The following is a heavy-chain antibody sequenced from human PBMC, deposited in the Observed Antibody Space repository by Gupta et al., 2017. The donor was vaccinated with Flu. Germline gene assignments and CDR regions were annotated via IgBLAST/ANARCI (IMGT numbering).Heavy chain of an antibody. Sequence: QVQLVQSGAEVKKPGASVQVSCKASGHTFTGYYMHWVRQAPGQGLEWMGWINPNSGGTNYAQKLQGRVTMTRDTSSSTAYMELSRLRSDDTAVYYCARGDVFDYGDYGSWFDPWGQGTLVTVSS. V-gene: IGHV1-2*02. CDR3: ARGDVFDYGDYGSWFDP. D-gene: IGHD4-17*01. CDR2: INPNSGGT. J-gene: IGHJ5*02. CDR1: GHTFTGYY.